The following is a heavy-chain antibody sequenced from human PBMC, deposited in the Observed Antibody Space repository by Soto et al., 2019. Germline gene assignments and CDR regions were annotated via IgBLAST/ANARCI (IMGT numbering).Heavy chain of an antibody. Sequence: GESLKISCKGSGYSFTRYWIDWVRQMPGKGLEWMGRIDPSDSYTNYSPSFQGLVTISADKSISTAYLQWSILKASDAAMYYCARTSMQSRGYSYGHGGMDVWGQGTTVTGSS. CDR2: IDPSDSYT. CDR3: ARTSMQSRGYSYGHGGMDV. J-gene: IGHJ6*02. CDR1: GYSFTRYW. V-gene: IGHV5-10-1*01. D-gene: IGHD5-18*01.